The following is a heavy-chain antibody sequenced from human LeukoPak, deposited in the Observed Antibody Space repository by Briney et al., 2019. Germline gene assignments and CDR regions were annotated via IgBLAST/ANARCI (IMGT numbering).Heavy chain of an antibody. CDR2: IIPIFGTA. CDR3: ARVDIVVVPVETGWYYMDV. CDR1: GGTFSSYA. J-gene: IGHJ6*03. D-gene: IGHD2-2*03. Sequence: SVKVSCKASGGTFSSYAISWVRQAPGQGLEWMGGIIPIFGTANYAQKFQGRVTITADESTSTAYMELSSLRSEDTAVYYCARVDIVVVPVETGWYYMDVWGKGTTVTVSS. V-gene: IGHV1-69*13.